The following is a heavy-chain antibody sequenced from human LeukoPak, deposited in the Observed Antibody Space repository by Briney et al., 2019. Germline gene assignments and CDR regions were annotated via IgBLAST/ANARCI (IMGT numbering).Heavy chain of an antibody. Sequence: GASVKVSCKASGYTFTSYDINWVRQATGQGLEWMGGIIPIFGTANYAQKFQGRVTITADESTSTAYMELSSLRSEDTAVYYCAGYNWNDVGTYYFDYWGQGTLVTVSS. D-gene: IGHD1-20*01. J-gene: IGHJ4*02. V-gene: IGHV1-69*13. CDR1: GYTFTSYD. CDR3: AGYNWNDVGTYYFDY. CDR2: IIPIFGTA.